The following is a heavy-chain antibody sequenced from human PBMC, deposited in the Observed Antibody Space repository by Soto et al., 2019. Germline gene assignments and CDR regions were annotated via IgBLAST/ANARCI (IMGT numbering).Heavy chain of an antibody. CDR2: ITSTGDRA. J-gene: IGHJ4*02. Sequence: GGSLRLSCAASGVTFSSYAMSWVRQAPGKGLEWVSSITSTGDRAYYADSVKGRFTVSRDNSKNTLYLQMNSLRAEDTAVYYCAKYYMVTRSPFDYWGQGTLVTVSS. CDR3: AKYYMVTRSPFDY. V-gene: IGHV3-23*01. D-gene: IGHD5-18*01. CDR1: GVTFSSYA.